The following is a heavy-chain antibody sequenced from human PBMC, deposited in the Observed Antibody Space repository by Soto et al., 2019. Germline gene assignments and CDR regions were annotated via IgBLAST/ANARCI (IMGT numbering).Heavy chain of an antibody. CDR2: IYPGDSDT. V-gene: IGHV5-51*01. D-gene: IGHD6-19*01. CDR3: ASALSNGWYQHFDY. CDR1: GYTFRNYW. Sequence: GESLKISCEGSGYTFRNYWIGWVRQRPGKGLEWMGIIYPGDSDTRYSPSFEGHVTISADKSANTAYLQWSSLRDSDTAIYYCASALSNGWYQHFDYWGQGTLVTVSS. J-gene: IGHJ4*02.